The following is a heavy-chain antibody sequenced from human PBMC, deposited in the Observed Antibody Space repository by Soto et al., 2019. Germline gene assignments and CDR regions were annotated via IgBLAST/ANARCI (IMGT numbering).Heavy chain of an antibody. CDR1: GFTFSTYW. D-gene: IGHD1-26*01. Sequence: GGSLRLSCAASGFTFSTYWMGWVRRAPGKGLEWVSGISDRGGSAYYADSVKGRFTISRDNSKNTLYLQMNSLRAEDTAVYYCAKVVVGATYYFDYWGQGTLVTVSS. CDR2: ISDRGGSA. V-gene: IGHV3-23*01. J-gene: IGHJ4*02. CDR3: AKVVVGATYYFDY.